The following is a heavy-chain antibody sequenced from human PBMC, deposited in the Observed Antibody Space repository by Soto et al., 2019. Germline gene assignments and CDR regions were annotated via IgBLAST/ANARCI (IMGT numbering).Heavy chain of an antibody. Sequence: PGGSLRLSCAASGFNFSSYGMNWVRQAPGKGREWVAVISYDGSNKYYADSVKGRFTISRDNSKNTLYLQMNSLRAEDTAVYYCAKSFIAAAGKEGYFDYWGQGTLVTVSS. CDR1: GFNFSSYG. D-gene: IGHD6-13*01. J-gene: IGHJ4*02. CDR3: AKSFIAAAGKEGYFDY. CDR2: ISYDGSNK. V-gene: IGHV3-30*18.